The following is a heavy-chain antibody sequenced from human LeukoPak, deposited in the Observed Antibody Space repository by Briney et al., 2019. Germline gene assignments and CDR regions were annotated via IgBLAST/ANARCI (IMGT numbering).Heavy chain of an antibody. J-gene: IGHJ4*02. CDR3: ARDLTGYSSGLLDY. CDR1: GFTFSSYA. V-gene: IGHV3-30*04. CDR2: XSYDGSNK. D-gene: IGHD6-19*01. Sequence: PGRSLRLSCAASGFTFSSYAMHWVRQAPGKGLEXXXXXSYDGSNKYYADSVKGRFTISRDNSKNTLYLQMNSLRAEDTAVYYCARDLTGYSSGLLDYWGQGTLVTVSS.